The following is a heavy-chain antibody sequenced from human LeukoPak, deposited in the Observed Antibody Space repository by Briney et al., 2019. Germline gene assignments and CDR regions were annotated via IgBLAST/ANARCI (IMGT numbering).Heavy chain of an antibody. D-gene: IGHD6-19*01. Sequence: SETLSLTCTVSGGSISSFYWSWFYWSWIRQPPGRGLEWIGYIYFSGSTNYNPSLKSRVTISVDTSKNQFSLKLSSVTAADTAVYYCARDNEQWPPRGWFDPWGQGTLVTVSS. J-gene: IGHJ5*02. CDR2: IYFSGST. CDR3: ARDNEQWPPRGWFDP. V-gene: IGHV4-61*08. CDR1: GGSISS.